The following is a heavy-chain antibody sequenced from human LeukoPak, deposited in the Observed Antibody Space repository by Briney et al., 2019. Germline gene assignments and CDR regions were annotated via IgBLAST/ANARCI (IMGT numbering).Heavy chain of an antibody. CDR1: GDSISSSRYY. V-gene: IGHV4-39*01. J-gene: IGHJ6*03. Sequence: SETLSLTCTVSGDSISSSRYYWPWVRQPPGKGLEWIGSINYSGTTYYNPSLKSRVTISVDTSRNQFSLKLSSVTAADTAIYYCARLRYSKPIYYYMDVWGKGTTVTVSS. D-gene: IGHD4-11*01. CDR2: INYSGTT. CDR3: ARLRYSKPIYYYMDV.